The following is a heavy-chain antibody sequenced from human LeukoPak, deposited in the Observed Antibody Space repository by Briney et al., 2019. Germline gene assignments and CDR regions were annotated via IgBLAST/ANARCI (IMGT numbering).Heavy chain of an antibody. J-gene: IGHJ5*02. CDR1: GGTFSSYA. Sequence: SVKVSCKASGGTFSSYAISWVRQAPGQGLEWMGGIIPIFGTANYAQKFQGRVTITADESTSTAYMELSSLRSEDTAVYYCARGGLEWLLYCWFDPWGQGTLVTVSS. V-gene: IGHV1-69*01. CDR3: ARGGLEWLLYCWFDP. CDR2: IIPIFGTA. D-gene: IGHD3-3*01.